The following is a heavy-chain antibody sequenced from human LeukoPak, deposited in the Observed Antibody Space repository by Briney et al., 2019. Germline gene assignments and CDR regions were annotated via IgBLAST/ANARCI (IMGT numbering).Heavy chain of an antibody. J-gene: IGHJ4*02. CDR1: GFTFRNYA. Sequence: GGSPRLSCAASGFTFRNYAMSWVRQAPGKGLEWVSGIGDTGVSTYYTDSVKGRFTISRDKSKNTLYLQMNSLRTEDTAVYYCAKGAIAAAGMGGYFDYWGQGTLVTVSS. CDR2: IGDTGVST. CDR3: AKGAIAAAGMGGYFDY. V-gene: IGHV3-23*01. D-gene: IGHD6-13*01.